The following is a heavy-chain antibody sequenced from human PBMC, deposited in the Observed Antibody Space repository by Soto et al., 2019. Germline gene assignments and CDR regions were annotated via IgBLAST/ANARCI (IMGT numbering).Heavy chain of an antibody. CDR3: VKHTTFCYYRTGPGEYFDH. CDR2: ITGSGGGT. Sequence: GGSLRLSCVASGFTFRSNAMSWVRQAPGTGLEWVSGITGSGGGTDYADSVRGLFTISRDNSRNTLYLQMSFLRVEDTAVYFFVKHTTFCYYRTGPGEYFDHLGQGTLVTVSS. J-gene: IGHJ4*02. V-gene: IGHV3-23*01. D-gene: IGHD2-21*01. CDR1: GFTFRSNA.